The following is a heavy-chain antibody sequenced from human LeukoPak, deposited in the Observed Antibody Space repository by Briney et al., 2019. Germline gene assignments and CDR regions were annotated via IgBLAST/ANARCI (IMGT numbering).Heavy chain of an antibody. V-gene: IGHV4-34*01. CDR2: INHSGST. CDR3: ARAGSVWLLLHWFDP. D-gene: IGHD3-22*01. CDR1: GGSISSYY. J-gene: IGHJ5*02. Sequence: SETLSLTCTVSGGSISSYYWSWIRQPPGKGLEWIGEINHSGSTNYNPSLKSRVTISVDTSKNQFSLKLSSVTAADTAVYYCARAGSVWLLLHWFDPWGQGTLVTVSS.